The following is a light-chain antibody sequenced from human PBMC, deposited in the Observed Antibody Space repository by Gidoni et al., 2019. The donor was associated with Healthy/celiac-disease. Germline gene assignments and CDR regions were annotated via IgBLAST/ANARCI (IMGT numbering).Light chain of an antibody. CDR3: QQLNSYSWT. CDR2: AAS. J-gene: IGKJ1*01. CDR1: QCISSY. Sequence: IQLTQTPSSLSVSVGDRVTITCPARQCISSYLSWYQQKPGKAPKLLIYAASTLQSGVPSRFSGSGSGTDFTLTISSLQPEDFATYYCQQLNSYSWTFGQGTKVEIK. V-gene: IGKV1-9*01.